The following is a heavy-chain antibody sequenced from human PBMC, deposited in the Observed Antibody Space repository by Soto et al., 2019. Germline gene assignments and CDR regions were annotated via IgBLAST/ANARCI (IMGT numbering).Heavy chain of an antibody. D-gene: IGHD3-16*02. Sequence: PSETLSLTCAVYGGSFSGYYWSWIRQPPGKGLEWIGEINHSGSTNYNPSLKSRVTISVDTSKNQFSLKLSSVTAADTAVYYCAREPHPRTPSGYVWGSYRHPFDYWGQGTLVTV. J-gene: IGHJ4*02. V-gene: IGHV4-34*01. CDR1: GGSFSGYY. CDR3: AREPHPRTPSGYVWGSYRHPFDY. CDR2: INHSGST.